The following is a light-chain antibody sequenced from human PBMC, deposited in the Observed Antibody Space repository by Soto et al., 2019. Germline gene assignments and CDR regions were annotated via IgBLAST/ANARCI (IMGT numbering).Light chain of an antibody. CDR3: QQRGNWIT. Sequence: EIVLTQSPATLSLSPGERATLSCRASQSVSSYLAWYQQKPGQAPRLLIYDASNRATGIPARFSGSGSGTDFPLTISSLEPEDSADYYCQQRGNWITFGPGTRLEIK. CDR1: QSVSSY. V-gene: IGKV3-11*01. CDR2: DAS. J-gene: IGKJ5*01.